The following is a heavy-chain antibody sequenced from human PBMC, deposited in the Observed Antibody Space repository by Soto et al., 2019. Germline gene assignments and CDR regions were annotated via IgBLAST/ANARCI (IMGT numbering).Heavy chain of an antibody. D-gene: IGHD3-3*01. CDR3: AKHYDFWSGSWDYFDY. Sequence: AGSLRLSCAASGFTFSSYAMSWVRQAPGKGLEWVSAISGSGGSTYYADSVKGRFTISRDNSKNTLYLQMNSLRAEDTAVYYCAKHYDFWSGSWDYFDYWGQGTLVTVS. CDR2: ISGSGGST. J-gene: IGHJ4*02. V-gene: IGHV3-23*01. CDR1: GFTFSSYA.